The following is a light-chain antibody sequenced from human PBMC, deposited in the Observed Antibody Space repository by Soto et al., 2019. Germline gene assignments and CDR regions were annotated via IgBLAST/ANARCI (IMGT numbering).Light chain of an antibody. CDR3: SSYSSSTTHVV. Sequence: QSVLTQPASVSGSPGRSVPISCTGTSTDVGDFNYVSWYQHLPGRAPKLIIYDVTNRPSGISYRFSASKSGRTASLTISGLPAEDEADYYCSSYSSSTTHVVFGGGTKVTVL. J-gene: IGLJ2*01. V-gene: IGLV2-14*03. CDR2: DVT. CDR1: STDVGDFNY.